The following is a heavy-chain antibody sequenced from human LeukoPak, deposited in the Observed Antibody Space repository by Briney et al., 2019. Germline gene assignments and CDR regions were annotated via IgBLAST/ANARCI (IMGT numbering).Heavy chain of an antibody. J-gene: IGHJ3*02. CDR1: GFTFRSYD. D-gene: IGHD3-22*01. CDR2: VWYDGSNK. CDR3: AREDSSGAFDI. Sequence: HAGGSLRLSCAASGFTFRSYDMHWVRQAPGKGLEWVAVVWYDGSNKYYVDSVKGRFTISRDNSKNTLYLQMNSLRVEDTALYYCAREDSSGAFDIWGQGTMVTVSS. V-gene: IGHV3-33*01.